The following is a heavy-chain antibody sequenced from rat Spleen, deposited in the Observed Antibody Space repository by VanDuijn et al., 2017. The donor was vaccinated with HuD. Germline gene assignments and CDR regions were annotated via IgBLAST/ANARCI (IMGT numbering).Heavy chain of an antibody. J-gene: IGHJ2*01. CDR2: INYDDSTT. D-gene: IGHD1-9*01. Sequence: VQLKESGPGLVQPSQTLSLTCTVSGFSLTNFHVTWVRQPPGKGLEWVATINYDDSTTYYRDSVKGRFTISRDNAKSTLYLQMDSLRSEDTATYFCARQGNYGYTDYFDYWGQGVMVTVSS. CDR1: GFSLTNFH. V-gene: IGHV5-29*01. CDR3: ARQGNYGYTDYFDY.